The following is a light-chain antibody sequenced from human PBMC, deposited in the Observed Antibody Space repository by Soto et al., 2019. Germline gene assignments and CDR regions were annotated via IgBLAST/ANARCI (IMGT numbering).Light chain of an antibody. CDR1: QTISSW. J-gene: IGKJ1*01. Sequence: DIQMTQSPSTLSGSVGSRFTITCRASQTISSWLAWYQQRPGKAPKLLIHDASTLQSGVPSRFSGSGSGTEFTLTIRSLKPDDFATYYCLQYNDYWTFGQGTKVDI. CDR3: LQYNDYWT. CDR2: DAS. V-gene: IGKV1-5*01.